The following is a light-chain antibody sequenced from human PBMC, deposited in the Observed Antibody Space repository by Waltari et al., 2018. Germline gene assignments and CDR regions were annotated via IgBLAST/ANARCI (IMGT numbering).Light chain of an antibody. CDR2: EAS. CDR3: QQRSNWPLT. J-gene: IGKJ4*01. CDR1: QSVSSY. Sequence: EIVLTQSPATLPWSPGERATLSCRASQSVSSYLAWYQQKPGQAPRLLIYEASNRATGIPARFSGSGSGTDFTLTISSLEPEDFAVYYCQQRSNWPLTFGGGTKVEIK. V-gene: IGKV3-11*01.